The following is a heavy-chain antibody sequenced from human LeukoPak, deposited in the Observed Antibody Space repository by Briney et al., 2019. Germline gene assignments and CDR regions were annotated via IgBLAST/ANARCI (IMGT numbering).Heavy chain of an antibody. CDR3: ARGGYYGSGSPPSLYFDY. V-gene: IGHV3-30-3*01. J-gene: IGHJ4*02. CDR2: ISKDGSDK. D-gene: IGHD3-10*01. Sequence: GGSLRLSCAASGFTFSDYAMHWVRQAPGKGLEWVAVISKDGSDKYYPGSVRGRFTISRDNSKNTIYLQMDSLRAEDTAIYYCARGGYYGSGSPPSLYFDYWGQGTLVTVSS. CDR1: GFTFSDYA.